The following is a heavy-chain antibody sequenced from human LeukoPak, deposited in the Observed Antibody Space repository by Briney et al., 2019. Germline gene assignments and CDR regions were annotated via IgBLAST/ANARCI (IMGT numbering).Heavy chain of an antibody. CDR1: GGSISSYY. J-gene: IGHJ4*02. V-gene: IGHV4-59*01. CDR3: ARAGSGYSFDS. Sequence: PSETLSLTSTVPGGSISSYYWSWIRQPPEKELEWIGYIYNSGSTNYNPSLKSRVTISVDTSKNQFSLKLSSVTAADTAVYYCARAGSGYSFDSWGQGTLVTVSS. D-gene: IGHD3-3*01. CDR2: IYNSGST.